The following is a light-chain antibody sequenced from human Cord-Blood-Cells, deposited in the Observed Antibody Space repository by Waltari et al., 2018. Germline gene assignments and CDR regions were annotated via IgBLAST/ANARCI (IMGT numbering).Light chain of an antibody. CDR3: SSYTSSSTYV. CDR1: SSDVGGSNY. CDR2: DVS. V-gene: IGLV2-14*01. J-gene: IGLJ1*01. Sequence: QSALTQPASVSGSPVQSITISCTGTSSDVGGSNYVSWYQQHPGKAPKLMIYDVSNRPSGVSNRFSGSKSGNTASLTISGLQAEDEADYYCSSYTSSSTYVFGTGTKVTVL.